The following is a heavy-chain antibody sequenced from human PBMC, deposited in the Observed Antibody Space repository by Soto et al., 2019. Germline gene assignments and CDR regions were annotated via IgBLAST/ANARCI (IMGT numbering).Heavy chain of an antibody. V-gene: IGHV1-69*13. CDR1: GGTFSSYA. Sequence: SVKVSCKASGGTFSSYAISWVRQAPGQGLEWMGGIIPIFGTANYAQKFQGRVTITADESTSTAYMELSSLRSEDTAVYYCARGSRYFDWLLSPHYYYGMDVWGQGTTVTVS. CDR2: IIPIFGTA. CDR3: ARGSRYFDWLLSPHYYYGMDV. D-gene: IGHD3-9*01. J-gene: IGHJ6*02.